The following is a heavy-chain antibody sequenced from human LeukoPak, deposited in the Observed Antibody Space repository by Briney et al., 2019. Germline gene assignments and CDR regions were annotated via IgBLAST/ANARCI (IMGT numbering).Heavy chain of an antibody. Sequence: GASVKVSCKASGYTFTNYGISWVRQAPGQGLEWMGWISAYNGNTNYAQKVQGRVTMTIDTSTSTAYMELRSLTSDDMAVYYCARDAGSSWGDYYFYMDVWGKGTTVTVS. CDR1: GYTFTNYG. D-gene: IGHD6-13*01. V-gene: IGHV1-18*03. CDR2: ISAYNGNT. J-gene: IGHJ6*03. CDR3: ARDAGSSWGDYYFYMDV.